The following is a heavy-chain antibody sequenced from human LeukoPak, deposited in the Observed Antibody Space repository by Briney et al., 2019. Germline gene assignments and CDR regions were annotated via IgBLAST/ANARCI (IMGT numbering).Heavy chain of an antibody. CDR2: ISSSGSTI. CDR1: GFTFSSYE. V-gene: IGHV3-48*03. D-gene: IGHD3-10*01. J-gene: IGHJ5*02. Sequence: GGSLRLSCAASGFTFSSYEMNWVRQAPGKGLEWVSYISSSGSTIYYADSVKGRFISSRDNTKNSLYLQMNSLRSDDTAVYYCARAKITMVRGAANNWFDLWGQGTLVTVSS. CDR3: ARAKITMVRGAANNWFDL.